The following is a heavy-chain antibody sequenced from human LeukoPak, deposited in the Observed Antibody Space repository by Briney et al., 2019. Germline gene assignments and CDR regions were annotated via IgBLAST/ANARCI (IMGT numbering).Heavy chain of an antibody. V-gene: IGHV4-59*12. CDR1: GGPISNYY. D-gene: IGHD1-26*01. CDR3: ARRSLYYYYYMDV. J-gene: IGHJ6*03. CDR2: IYYSGST. Sequence: PSETLSLTCTVSGGPISNYYWSWIRQPPGKGLEWIGYIYYSGSTNYNPSLKSRVTISVDTSKNQFSLKLSSVTAADTAVYYCARRSLYYYYYMDVWGKGTTVTVSS.